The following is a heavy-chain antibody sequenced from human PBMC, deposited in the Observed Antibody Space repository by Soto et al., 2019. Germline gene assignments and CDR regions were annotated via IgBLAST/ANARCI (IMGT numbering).Heavy chain of an antibody. CDR1: GYTFTSYG. D-gene: IGHD6-25*01. CDR2: ISAYNGST. CDR3: VKDFEGSSGDY. Sequence: SVKVTCKASGYTFTSYGISWVRQAPGQGLEWMGWISAYNGSTYYADSVKGRFTISRDNSKNTLYLQMSSLRAEDTAVYYCVKDFEGSSGDYWGQGTLVTVSS. V-gene: IGHV1-18*04. J-gene: IGHJ4*02.